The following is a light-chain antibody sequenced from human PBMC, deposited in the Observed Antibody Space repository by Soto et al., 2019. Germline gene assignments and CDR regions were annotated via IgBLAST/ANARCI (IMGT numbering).Light chain of an antibody. V-gene: IGKV1-5*01. CDR3: QHYNSYSEA. Sequence: DIQMTQSPSTLSASVGARVSLTCRARQSISSRLAGLQPKPGKAPKLLIYDASSLESGVPSRFSGSGSGTEFTLTISSLQPDDFATYYCQHYNSYSEAFGQGTKVDI. J-gene: IGKJ1*01. CDR2: DAS. CDR1: QSISSR.